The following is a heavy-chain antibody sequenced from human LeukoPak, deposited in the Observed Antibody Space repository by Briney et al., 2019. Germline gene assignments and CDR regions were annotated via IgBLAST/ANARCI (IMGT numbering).Heavy chain of an antibody. D-gene: IGHD6-19*01. CDR1: GDTFSSYA. J-gene: IGHJ4*02. CDR3: ARGRMAGTYVFDY. V-gene: IGHV1-69*13. CDR2: IIPIFGTA. Sequence: SVKVSCKASGDTFSSYAISWVRQAPGQGLEWMGGIIPIFGTANYAQKFQGRVTITADESTSTAYMELTSLRSEDTAVYYCARGRMAGTYVFDYWGQGTLVTVSS.